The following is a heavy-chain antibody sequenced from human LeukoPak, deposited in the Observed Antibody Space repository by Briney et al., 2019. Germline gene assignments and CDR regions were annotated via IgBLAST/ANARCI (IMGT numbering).Heavy chain of an antibody. J-gene: IGHJ5*02. Sequence: SVKVSCKASGGTFSSYAISWVRQAPGQGLEWMGGIIPIFGTANYAQKFQGRVTITADKSTSTAYMELSSLRSEYTAVYYCARGYCSSTSCYRQNWFDPWGQGTLVTVSS. CDR2: IIPIFGTA. CDR1: GGTFSSYA. D-gene: IGHD2-2*01. V-gene: IGHV1-69*06. CDR3: ARGYCSSTSCYRQNWFDP.